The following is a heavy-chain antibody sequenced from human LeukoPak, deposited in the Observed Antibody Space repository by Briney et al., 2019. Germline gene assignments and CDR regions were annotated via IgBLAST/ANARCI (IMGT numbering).Heavy chain of an antibody. V-gene: IGHV4-39*07. CDR3: ARGRVVNSGSYYGIGPAQYAFDI. J-gene: IGHJ3*02. Sequence: PSETLSLTCTVSGGSISSSSYYWGWIRQPPGTGLEWIGSIYYSGSTYYNPSLKSRVTISVDTSKNQFSLKLSSVTAADTAVYYCARGRVVNSGSYYGIGPAQYAFDIWGQGTMVTVSS. D-gene: IGHD1-26*01. CDR1: GGSISSSSYY. CDR2: IYYSGST.